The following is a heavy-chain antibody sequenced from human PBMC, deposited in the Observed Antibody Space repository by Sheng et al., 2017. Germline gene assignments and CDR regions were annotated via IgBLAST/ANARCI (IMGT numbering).Heavy chain of an antibody. CDR2: IYYSGST. J-gene: IGHJ4*02. CDR1: GGSISSSSYY. V-gene: IGHV4-39*07. Sequence: QLQLQESGPGLVKPSETLSLTCTVSGGSISSSSYYWGWIRQPPGKGLEWIGSIYYSGSTYYNPSLKSRVTISVDTSKNQFSLKLSSVTAADTAVYYCARDVRRYHFDYWGQGTLVTVVL. D-gene: IGHD1-1*01. CDR3: ARDVRRYHFDY.